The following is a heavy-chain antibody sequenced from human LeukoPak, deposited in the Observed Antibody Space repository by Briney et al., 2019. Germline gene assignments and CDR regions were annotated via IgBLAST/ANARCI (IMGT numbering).Heavy chain of an antibody. V-gene: IGHV4-34*01. J-gene: IGHJ4*02. CDR2: INHSGST. CDR3: ARAGRWELVIDY. CDR1: GGSFSGYY. Sequence: SETLSLTCAVYGGSFSGYYWSWIRQPPGKGLEWIGEINHSGSTNYNPSLKSRVTISVDTSKNQFSLKLSSVTAADTAVYYCARAGRWELVIDYWGQGTLVTVSS. D-gene: IGHD1-26*01.